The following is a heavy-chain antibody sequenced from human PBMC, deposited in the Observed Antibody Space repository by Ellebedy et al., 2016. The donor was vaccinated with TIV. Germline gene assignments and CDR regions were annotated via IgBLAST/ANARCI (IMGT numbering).Heavy chain of an antibody. D-gene: IGHD2-2*01. V-gene: IGHV3-21*01. CDR1: GFTFSTYS. J-gene: IGHJ4*02. CDR2: IISDNTYI. Sequence: GGSLRLSXAASGFTFSTYSINWVRQAPGKGLEWVSSIISDNTYIYYADSVKGRFTISRDNAENSLYLQMNSLRAEDTAVYYCARADCSSTSCPMRYWGQGSLVTVSS. CDR3: ARADCSSTSCPMRY.